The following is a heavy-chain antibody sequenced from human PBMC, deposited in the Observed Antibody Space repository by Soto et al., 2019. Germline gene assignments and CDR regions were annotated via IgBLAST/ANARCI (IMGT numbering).Heavy chain of an antibody. CDR2: IYYSGST. D-gene: IGHD2-21*02. V-gene: IGHV4-39*01. CDR3: ARLVTETDAFDI. Sequence: QLQLQESGPGLVKPSETLSLTCTVSGGSISSSGYYWGWIRQPPGKGLEWIGSIYYSGSTYYNPSLKSRVTISVDTSKNPFSLKLSSVTAADTAVYYCARLVTETDAFDIWGQGTLVTVSS. CDR1: GGSISSSGYY. J-gene: IGHJ3*02.